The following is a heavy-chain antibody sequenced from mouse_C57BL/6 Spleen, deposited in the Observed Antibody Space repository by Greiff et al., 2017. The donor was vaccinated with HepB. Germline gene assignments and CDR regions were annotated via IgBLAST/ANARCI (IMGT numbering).Heavy chain of an antibody. J-gene: IGHJ2*01. D-gene: IGHD3-3*01. CDR3: ARGSRGFDY. V-gene: IGHV1-76*01. CDR2: IYPGSGNT. Sequence: VQLQQSGAELVRPGASVKLSCKASGYTFTDYYINWVKQRPGQGLEWIARIYPGSGNTYYNEKFKGKATLTAEKSSSTAYMQLSSLTSEDSAVYFCARGSRGFDYWGQGTTLTVSS. CDR1: GYTFTDYY.